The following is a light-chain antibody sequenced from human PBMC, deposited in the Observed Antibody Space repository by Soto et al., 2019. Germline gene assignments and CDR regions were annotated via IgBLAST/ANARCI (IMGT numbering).Light chain of an antibody. CDR2: GAS. Sequence: EIVMTQSPATLSVSPGERATLSCRASQSVSSNLAWYQQKPGKAPRLLIYGASTRATGIPARFSGSGSGTEVTLPISSMQHEDFAVYYCQQYNNWLITFGQGTRLEIK. CDR3: QQYNNWLIT. V-gene: IGKV3-15*01. J-gene: IGKJ5*01. CDR1: QSVSSN.